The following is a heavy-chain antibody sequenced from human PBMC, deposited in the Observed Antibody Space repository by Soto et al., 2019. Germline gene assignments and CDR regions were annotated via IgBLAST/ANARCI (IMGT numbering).Heavy chain of an antibody. CDR1: GFTFNNYA. Sequence: GGSLRLACAASGFTFNNYAMNWVRQAPGKGLEWVSSIHGSGDTTYYADSVKGRFTISRDNSKSTLYLEMNSLRAEDTAVYYCAFPLTLGATDDAFYIWCQGTKVTV. V-gene: IGHV3-23*01. J-gene: IGHJ3*02. CDR3: AFPLTLGATDDAFYI. CDR2: IHGSGDTT. D-gene: IGHD1-26*01.